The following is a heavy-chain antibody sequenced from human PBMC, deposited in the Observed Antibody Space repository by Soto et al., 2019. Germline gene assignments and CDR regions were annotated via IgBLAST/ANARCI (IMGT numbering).Heavy chain of an antibody. D-gene: IGHD3-10*01. J-gene: IGHJ1*01. CDR2: ISYDGSNK. V-gene: IGHV3-30*18. CDR3: AKGNILLWFGESLGP. CDR1: GFTFSSYG. Sequence: GGSLRLSCAASGFTFSSYGMHWVRQAPGKGLEWVAVISYDGSNKYYADSVKGRFTISRDNSKNTLYLQMNSLRAEDTAVYYCAKGNILLWFGESLGPWGQGTLVTVSS.